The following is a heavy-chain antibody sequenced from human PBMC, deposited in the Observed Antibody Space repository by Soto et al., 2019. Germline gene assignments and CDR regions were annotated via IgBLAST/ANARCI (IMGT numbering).Heavy chain of an antibody. CDR2: IDDSGKV. CDR1: GGSISGSPYH. D-gene: IGHD6-19*01. CDR3: AIPPPIEVAGPDY. J-gene: IGHJ4*02. V-gene: IGHV4-39*02. Sequence: SETLSLTCSVSGGSISGSPYHWGWIRQPPGKGLEWIGSIDDSGKVYYNPSLTGRATLFIDTSRNRFSLNLDSVTAADTAVYYCAIPPPIEVAGPDYWGQGTLVTVSS.